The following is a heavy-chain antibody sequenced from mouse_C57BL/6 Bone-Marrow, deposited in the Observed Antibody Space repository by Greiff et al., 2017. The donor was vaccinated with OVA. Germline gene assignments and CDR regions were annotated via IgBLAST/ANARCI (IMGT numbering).Heavy chain of an antibody. CDR3: TRRAYYSNYEYAMDY. D-gene: IGHD2-5*01. J-gene: IGHJ4*01. V-gene: IGHV6-6*01. CDR1: GFTFSDAW. CDR2: IRNKANNHAT. Sequence: EVHLVESGGGLVQPGGSMKLSCAASGFTFSDAWMDWVRQSPEKGLEWVAEIRNKANNHATYYAESVKGRFTISRDDSKSSVYLQMNSLRAEDTGIYYCTRRAYYSNYEYAMDYWGQGTSVTVSS.